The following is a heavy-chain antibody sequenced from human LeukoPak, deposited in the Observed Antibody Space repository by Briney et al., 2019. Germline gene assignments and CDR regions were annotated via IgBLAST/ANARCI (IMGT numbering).Heavy chain of an antibody. J-gene: IGHJ4*02. Sequence: PGRSLRLSCAASGFTFSSYSMNWVRQAPGKGLEWVSSISSSSYIYYADSVKGRFTISRDNAKNSLYLQMNSLRAEDTAVYYCARDPSGWYFVDYWGQGTLVTVSS. D-gene: IGHD6-19*01. CDR2: ISSSSYI. CDR3: ARDPSGWYFVDY. CDR1: GFTFSSYS. V-gene: IGHV3-21*01.